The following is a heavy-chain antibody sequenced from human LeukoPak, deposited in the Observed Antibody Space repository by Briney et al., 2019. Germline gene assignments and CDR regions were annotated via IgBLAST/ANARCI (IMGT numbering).Heavy chain of an antibody. D-gene: IGHD5-18*01. CDR3: VKDPDTDRLS. CDR2: IRYDGGNT. Sequence: PGGSLRLSCAASGFTFSSYGMHWVRQAPGKGLEWVAFIRYDGGNTYYADSVKGRFTISRDNSKNTLYLQMNSLRAEDTAVYYCVKDPDTDRLSWGQGTLVTVSS. J-gene: IGHJ4*02. V-gene: IGHV3-30*02. CDR1: GFTFSSYG.